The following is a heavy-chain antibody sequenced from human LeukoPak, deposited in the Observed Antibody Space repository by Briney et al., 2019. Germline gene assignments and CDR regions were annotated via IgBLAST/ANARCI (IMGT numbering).Heavy chain of an antibody. J-gene: IGHJ3*02. D-gene: IGHD5-24*01. V-gene: IGHV3-21*04. Sequence: GDSLRLSCTASGFTFSTYSMNWVRQAPGKGLEWVSSISSSSSYLFYADSVKGRFTISRDNAKNSLYLQMNSLRAEDTAVYYCARDVGDGYNGPRGAFDIWGQGTMVTVSS. CDR3: ARDVGDGYNGPRGAFDI. CDR2: ISSSSSYL. CDR1: GFTFSTYS.